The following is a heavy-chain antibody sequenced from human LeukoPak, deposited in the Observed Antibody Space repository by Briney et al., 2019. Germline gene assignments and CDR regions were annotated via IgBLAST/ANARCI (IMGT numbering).Heavy chain of an antibody. CDR2: IIPILGIA. J-gene: IGHJ4*02. Sequence: SVKVSCKASGGTFSSYAISWVRQAPGQGLEWMGRIIPILGIANYAQKFQGRVTITAGKSTSTAYMELSSLRSEDTAVYYCASPIPYGDYSRFDYWGQGTLVTVSS. V-gene: IGHV1-69*04. CDR3: ASPIPYGDYSRFDY. D-gene: IGHD4-17*01. CDR1: GGTFSSYA.